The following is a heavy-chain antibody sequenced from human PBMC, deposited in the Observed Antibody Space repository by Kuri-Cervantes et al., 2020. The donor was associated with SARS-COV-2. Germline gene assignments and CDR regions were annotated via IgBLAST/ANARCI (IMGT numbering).Heavy chain of an antibody. CDR3: AGASFGLVGACDY. D-gene: IGHD3/OR15-3a*01. V-gene: IGHV4-59*03. Sequence: GSLRLSCTVSGAFITHHYWSWMRQPPGKGLEWIGYVHNSGSTSFSPSLRSRVTMSIDTSMSQFSLKLYSVTAADTAIYYCAGASFGLVGACDYWGHGTLVTVSS. CDR1: GAFITHHY. J-gene: IGHJ4*01. CDR2: VHNSGST.